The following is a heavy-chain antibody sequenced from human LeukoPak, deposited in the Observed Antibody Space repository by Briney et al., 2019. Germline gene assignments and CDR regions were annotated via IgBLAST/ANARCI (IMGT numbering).Heavy chain of an antibody. CDR3: GRAFPPLRTASAGDL. V-gene: IGHV3-21*01. CDR1: GFSFSDYD. Sequence: SGGSLILSCSASGFSFSDYDMNWFRQAPGKGLEWISSISGRSSHVYYGDLVKGRFSISRDNAINSVFLQMNSLGVDDTAVYYCGRAFPPLRTASAGDLWGQGTLVTVSS. J-gene: IGHJ4*02. D-gene: IGHD3-16*01. CDR2: ISGRSSHV.